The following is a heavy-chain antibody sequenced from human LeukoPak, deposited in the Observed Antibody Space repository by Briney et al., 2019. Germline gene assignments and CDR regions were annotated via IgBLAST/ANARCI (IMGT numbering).Heavy chain of an antibody. J-gene: IGHJ4*02. CDR2: TSSSSSYI. D-gene: IGHD1-26*01. CDR3: AREDGSGSYGLGSYFDY. CDR1: RFTFSSYS. V-gene: IGHV3-21*01. Sequence: PGGSLRLSCAASRFTFSSYSMNWVRQAPGKGLEWVSSTSSSSSYIYYADSVKGRFTISRDNAKNSLYLQMSSLRAEDTAVYYCAREDGSGSYGLGSYFDYWGQGTLVTVSS.